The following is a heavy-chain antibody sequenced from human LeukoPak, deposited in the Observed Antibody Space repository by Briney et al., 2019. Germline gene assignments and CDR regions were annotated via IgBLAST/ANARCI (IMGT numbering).Heavy chain of an antibody. Sequence: GGSLRLSCAASGFTISDYALGWVRQAPGRGLEWVATLSGSGAGTYYSDSVQGRFTISRDNSKRTLFLQMNSLRAEDTAFYYCAKAELGVDTFFDYWGQGTLVTVSS. CDR3: AKAELGVDTFFDY. CDR1: GFTISDYA. D-gene: IGHD3-3*01. J-gene: IGHJ4*02. V-gene: IGHV3-23*01. CDR2: LSGSGAGT.